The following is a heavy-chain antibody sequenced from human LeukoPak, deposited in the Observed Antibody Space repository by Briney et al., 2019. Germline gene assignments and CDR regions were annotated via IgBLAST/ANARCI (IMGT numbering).Heavy chain of an antibody. CDR3: AREWSLNYYGMDV. Sequence: GGSLRLSCAASGFTLSSYAMHWVRQAPGKGLEWVAVISYDGSNKYYADSVKGRFTISRDNSKNTLYLQMNSLRAEDTAVYYCAREWSLNYYGMDVWGQGTTVTVSS. V-gene: IGHV3-30-3*01. CDR1: GFTLSSYA. D-gene: IGHD2-15*01. CDR2: ISYDGSNK. J-gene: IGHJ6*02.